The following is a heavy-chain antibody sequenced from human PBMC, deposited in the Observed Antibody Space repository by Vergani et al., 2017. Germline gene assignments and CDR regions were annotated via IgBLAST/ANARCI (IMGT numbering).Heavy chain of an antibody. V-gene: IGHV1-18*01. CDR3: ARVPLGGIAARPYYYGMDV. Sequence: QVQLVQSGAEVKKPGSSVKVSCKASGYTFTSYGISWVRQAPGQGLEWMGWISAYNGNTNYAQKLQGRVTMTTDTSTSTAYMELRSLRSDDTAVYYCARVPLGGIAARPYYYGMDVWGQGTTVTVSS. D-gene: IGHD6-6*01. J-gene: IGHJ6*02. CDR1: GYTFTSYG. CDR2: ISAYNGNT.